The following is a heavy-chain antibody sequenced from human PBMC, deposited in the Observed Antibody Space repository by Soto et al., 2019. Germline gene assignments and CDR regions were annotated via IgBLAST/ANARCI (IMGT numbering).Heavy chain of an antibody. V-gene: IGHV3-21*01. CDR3: ARGYSGYNEF. CDR2: ISSTSSYM. CDR1: GFTFSTYS. D-gene: IGHD5-12*01. J-gene: IGHJ4*02. Sequence: EVQLVESGGGLVKPGGSLRLSCAGSGFTFSTYSMNWVRQAPGKGLEWVSSISSTSSYMYYVGSVRGRFTVSRDNAKNSLYLQMNSLRAEDTAVYYCARGYSGYNEFWGQGTLVTVSS.